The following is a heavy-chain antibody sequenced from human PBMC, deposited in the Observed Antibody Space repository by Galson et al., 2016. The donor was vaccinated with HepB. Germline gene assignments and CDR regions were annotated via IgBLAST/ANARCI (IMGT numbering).Heavy chain of an antibody. J-gene: IGHJ3*02. CDR1: GFTFSSYR. Sequence: SLRLSCAASGFTFSSYRMNWVRQAPGKGLEWVSSISSGSSYIYYADSMKGRFTISRDNARNSLYLQMKSLRAEDTAIYYCASDRSQYDAFDIWGQGTMVTVSS. CDR3: ASDRSQYDAFDI. D-gene: IGHD4-11*01. CDR2: ISSGSSYI. V-gene: IGHV3-21*01.